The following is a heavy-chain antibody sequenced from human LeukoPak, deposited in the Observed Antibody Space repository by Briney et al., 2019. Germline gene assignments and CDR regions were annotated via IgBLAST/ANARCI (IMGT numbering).Heavy chain of an antibody. J-gene: IGHJ4*02. CDR1: GFTFSRYA. D-gene: IGHD1-26*01. CDR3: TKDLWEPYDY. Sequence: GGSLRLSCSASGFTFSRYAMHWVRQAPGKGLECVSTISSHGGSTYYADSVKGRFTISRDNSKNTLYLQMSSLRAEDTAVYYCTKDLWEPYDYWGQGTLVTVSS. V-gene: IGHV3-64D*09. CDR2: ISSHGGST.